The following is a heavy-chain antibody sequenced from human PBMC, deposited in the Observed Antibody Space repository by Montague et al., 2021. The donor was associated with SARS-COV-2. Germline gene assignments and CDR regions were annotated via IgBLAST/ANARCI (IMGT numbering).Heavy chain of an antibody. V-gene: IGHV4-59*01. CDR1: GGSISSYY. Sequence: SETLSLTCTVSGGSISSYYWSWIRQPPGKGLEWIGYIYYSGSTNYNPSLKSRVTISVDTSKNQFSLKLSSVTAADTAVDYCAGGPDHYDFWSGYYYYYMDVWGKGTTVTVSS. CDR2: IYYSGST. J-gene: IGHJ6*03. CDR3: AGGPDHYDFWSGYYYYYMDV. D-gene: IGHD3-3*01.